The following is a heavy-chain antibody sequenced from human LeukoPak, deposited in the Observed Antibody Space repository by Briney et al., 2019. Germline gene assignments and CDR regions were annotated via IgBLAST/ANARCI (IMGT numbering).Heavy chain of an antibody. CDR3: ARGYGFWSGYQHYDY. CDR1: GGSISSYY. CDR2: IYYSGST. Sequence: SETLSLTCTVSGGSISSYYWSWIRQPPGKGLEWIGYIYYSGSTNYNPSLKNRVTISVDTSKNQFSLKLSSLTAADTAVYYCARGYGFWSGYQHYDYWGQGTLVTVSS. D-gene: IGHD3-3*01. J-gene: IGHJ4*02. V-gene: IGHV4-59*08.